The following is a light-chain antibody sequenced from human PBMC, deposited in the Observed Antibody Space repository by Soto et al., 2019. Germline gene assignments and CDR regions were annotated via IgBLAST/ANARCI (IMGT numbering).Light chain of an antibody. J-gene: IGKJ1*01. CDR2: GAT. V-gene: IGKV3-20*01. CDR3: QQYGSSGT. Sequence: EIVLTQSPGTLSLSPGEIATLSCRASQSVSNNYLAWHQQKPGDAPRLLICGATNGAAGIPDRFSGSGAGADFTLTISRLAPEDFAVYYCQQYGSSGTFGQGTKVDIK. CDR1: QSVSNNY.